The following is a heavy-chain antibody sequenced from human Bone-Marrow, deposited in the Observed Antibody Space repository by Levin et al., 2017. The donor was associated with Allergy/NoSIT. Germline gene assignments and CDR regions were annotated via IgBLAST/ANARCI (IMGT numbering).Heavy chain of an antibody. D-gene: IGHD5-12*01. Sequence: LSLTCVASGFTFTNAWMSWVRQTPGKGLEWIGRIKSKTDGGTTDYAAVVKGRFTISRDDSKTTLYLHLNSLKSEDTAVYYCASSGGYETFFDYWGQGTLVTVSS. CDR1: GFTFTNAW. J-gene: IGHJ4*02. CDR3: ASSGGYETFFDY. CDR2: IKSKTDGGTT. V-gene: IGHV3-15*01.